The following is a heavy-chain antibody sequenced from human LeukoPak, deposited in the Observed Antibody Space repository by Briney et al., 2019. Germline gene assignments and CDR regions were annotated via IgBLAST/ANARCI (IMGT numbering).Heavy chain of an antibody. CDR1: GYTFTSYY. V-gene: IGHV1-46*01. D-gene: IGHD1-26*01. CDR2: INPRGGSI. Sequence: ASVTFSCKASGYTFTSYYMHWVRQAPGQGLEWMGIINPRGGSISYAQKFQGRVTMTRDTSTSTVYMELSSLRSEDTAVYYCARAPEVGALYISDYWGDGTMVAVSS. J-gene: IGHJ4*01. CDR3: ARAPEVGALYISDY.